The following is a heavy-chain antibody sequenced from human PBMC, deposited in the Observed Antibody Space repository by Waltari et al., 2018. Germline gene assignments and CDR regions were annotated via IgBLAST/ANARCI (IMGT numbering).Heavy chain of an antibody. Sequence: QLQLQESGPGLVKPSEPLSLTRRVPGVPITSARHYWGWIRQPPGQGLEWFAALSYSGATYSSPSLKSRVTISRDTSKNQVSLQLGSVTAADTAVYYCATYIGASLGTAAFDVWGQGTMVTVSS. CDR1: GVPITSARHY. CDR2: LSYSGAT. J-gene: IGHJ3*01. D-gene: IGHD5-12*01. V-gene: IGHV4-39*01. CDR3: ATYIGASLGTAAFDV.